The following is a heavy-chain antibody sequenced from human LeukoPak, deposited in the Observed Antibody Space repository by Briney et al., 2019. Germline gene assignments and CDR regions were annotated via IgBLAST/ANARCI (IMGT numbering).Heavy chain of an antibody. CDR3: AKGSYYDFWSGYREYFQH. CDR1: GFTFDDYT. V-gene: IGHV3-43*01. CDR2: ISWDGGST. Sequence: PGGSLRLSCAASGFTFDDYTMHWVRQAPGKGLEWVSLISWDGGSTYYADSVKGRFTISRDNSKNSLYLQMNSLRTEDTALYYCAKGSYYDFWSGYREYFQHWGQGTLVTVSS. J-gene: IGHJ1*01. D-gene: IGHD3-3*01.